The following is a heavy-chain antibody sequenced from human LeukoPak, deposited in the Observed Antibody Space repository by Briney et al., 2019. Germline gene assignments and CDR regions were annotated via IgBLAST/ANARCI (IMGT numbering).Heavy chain of an antibody. J-gene: IGHJ4*02. CDR2: IFPIFGTA. V-gene: IGHV1-69*05. CDR1: GGTFSSYA. D-gene: IGHD2-2*01. Sequence: ASVKVSCKASGGTFSSYAISWVRQAAGQGLEWMGGIFPIFGTANYLQKYQGRLTSTTDEATSTAYMELSSLRSEDTAVYYCAIPRSTSWGYYFDFWGQGTLVTVSS. CDR3: AIPRSTSWGYYFDF.